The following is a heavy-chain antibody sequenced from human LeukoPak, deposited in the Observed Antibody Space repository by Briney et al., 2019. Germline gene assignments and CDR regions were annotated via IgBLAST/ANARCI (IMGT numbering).Heavy chain of an antibody. D-gene: IGHD5-18*01. Sequence: ASVKVSCKASGYTFTNYDINWVRQAPGQGLEWMGWINPNSGGTNYAQKFQGRVTMTRDTSISTAYMELSRLRSDDTAVYYCAREGYSYGNDYCGQGNLVTVSS. V-gene: IGHV1-2*02. CDR3: AREGYSYGNDY. CDR2: INPNSGGT. CDR1: GYTFTNYD. J-gene: IGHJ4*02.